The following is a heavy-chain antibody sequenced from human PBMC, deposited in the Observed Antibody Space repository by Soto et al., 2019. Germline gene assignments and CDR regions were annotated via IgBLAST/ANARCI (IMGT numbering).Heavy chain of an antibody. CDR2: INPDGSET. CDR3: ARGGYCSDANCYSFFQY. J-gene: IGHJ4*02. CDR1: GFSPSGYY. V-gene: IGHV3-74*01. D-gene: IGHD2-15*01. Sequence: GGSLRLSCAASGFSPSGYYMHWVRQVPGKGLVWVSRINPDGSETSYADSVRGRFIISRDNAKSTIHLEMNSLRAEDTAVYYCARGGYCSDANCYSFFQYWGRGTLVTVSS.